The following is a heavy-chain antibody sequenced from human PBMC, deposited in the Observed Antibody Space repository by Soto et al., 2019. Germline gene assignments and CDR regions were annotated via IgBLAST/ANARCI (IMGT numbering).Heavy chain of an antibody. CDR3: ARDCDDSTAYYNYYYFGMDV. J-gene: IGHJ6*01. CDR1: GFAFSHYA. V-gene: IGHV3-30-3*01. D-gene: IGHD3-22*01. CDR2: ISYDGSNK. Sequence: PGGSLRLSCAASGFAFSHYAMYWVRQAPGKGLEWVAVISYDGSNKYYADSVKGRFTISRDNSKNTLFLQMNSLGAEDTALYYCARDCDDSTAYYNYYYFGMDVWGQGTTVTVSS.